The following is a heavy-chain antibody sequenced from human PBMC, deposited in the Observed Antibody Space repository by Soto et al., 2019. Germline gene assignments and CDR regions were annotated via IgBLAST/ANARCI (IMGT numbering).Heavy chain of an antibody. D-gene: IGHD5-18*01. CDR3: GASDSYNKAAD. V-gene: IGHV3-23*01. Sequence: GRSLRLSCPVAGFTLKDYAMAWFGRAHGKGLEWVASIHYNGVVASYEASGECRFTSSGANSKPTLFLLLNSLRADNGAVYYLGASDSYNKAADWGQGTLVTASS. CDR2: IHYNGVVA. J-gene: IGHJ4*02. CDR1: GFTLKDYA.